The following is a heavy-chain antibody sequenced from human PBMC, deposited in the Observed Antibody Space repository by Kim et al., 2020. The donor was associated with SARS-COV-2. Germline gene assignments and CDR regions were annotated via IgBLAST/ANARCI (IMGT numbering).Heavy chain of an antibody. Sequence: ASVKVSCKASGYTFTSYYMHWVRQAPGQGLEWMGIINPSGGSTSYAQKFQGRVTMTRDTSTSTVYMELSSLRSEDTDVYYCASYYYDSSVLDAFDIWGQGTMVTVSS. CDR1: GYTFTSYY. CDR2: INPSGGST. J-gene: IGHJ3*02. V-gene: IGHV1-46*01. CDR3: ASYYYDSSVLDAFDI. D-gene: IGHD3-22*01.